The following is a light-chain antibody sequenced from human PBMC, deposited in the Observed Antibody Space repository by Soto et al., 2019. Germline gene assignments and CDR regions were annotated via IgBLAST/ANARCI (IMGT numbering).Light chain of an antibody. CDR2: EDD. V-gene: IGLV1-51*02. Sequence: QSVLTQPPSVSAAPGQRVTISCSGSSSNIGNNYVSWYRQFPGTAPKLLICEDDKRPPGIPDRFSGSKSGSSATLAITGMQIGDEADYYCGAWDDRLSAGVFGGGTKLTVL. J-gene: IGLJ2*01. CDR3: GAWDDRLSAGV. CDR1: SSNIGNNY.